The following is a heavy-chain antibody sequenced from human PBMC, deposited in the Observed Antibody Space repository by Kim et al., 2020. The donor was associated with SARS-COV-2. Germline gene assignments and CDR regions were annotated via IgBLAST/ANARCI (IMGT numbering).Heavy chain of an antibody. CDR1: GFTFSSYS. J-gene: IGHJ4*02. CDR3: ARDSFYDSSGYYFGASDY. Sequence: GGSLRLSCAASGFTFSSYSMNWVRQAPGKGLEWVSYISSSSSTIYYADSVKGRFTISRDNAKNSLYLQMNSLRAEDTAVYYCARDSFYDSSGYYFGASDYWGQGTLVTVSS. CDR2: ISSSSSTI. D-gene: IGHD3-22*01. V-gene: IGHV3-48*04.